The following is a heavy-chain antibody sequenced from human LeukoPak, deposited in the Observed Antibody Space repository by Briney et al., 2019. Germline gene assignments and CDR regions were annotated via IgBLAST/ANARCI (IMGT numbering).Heavy chain of an antibody. CDR1: GFTFDDYT. V-gene: IGHV3-43*01. CDR2: ISWDGGST. J-gene: IGHJ6*04. Sequence: PGGSLRLSCAASGFTFDDYTMHWVRQAPGKGLEWVSLISWDGGSTYYADSVKGRFTISRDNSKNSLYLQMNSLRTEDTALYYCAKDILPGIAAPTGLDVWGKGTTVTVSS. D-gene: IGHD6-13*01. CDR3: AKDILPGIAAPTGLDV.